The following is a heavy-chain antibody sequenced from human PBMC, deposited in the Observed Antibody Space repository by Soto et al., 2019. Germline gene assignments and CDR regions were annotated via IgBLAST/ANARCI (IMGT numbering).Heavy chain of an antibody. D-gene: IGHD1-7*01. Sequence: EVRLLESGGGLVKPGGALRLSCATSGLTFSNYAMSWVRQAPGGGLEWVSSMSGSSSTTYYADSVRGRFTISRDRSKNTLYLQMSSLRAEDTALYYCAKNQERELPSVIDVWGQGTLVTVSS. V-gene: IGHV3-23*01. J-gene: IGHJ5*02. CDR2: MSGSSSTT. CDR3: AKNQERELPSVIDV. CDR1: GLTFSNYA.